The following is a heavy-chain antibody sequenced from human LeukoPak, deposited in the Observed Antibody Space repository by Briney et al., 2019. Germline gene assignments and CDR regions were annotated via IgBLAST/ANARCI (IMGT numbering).Heavy chain of an antibody. CDR1: GYTFTSYD. V-gene: IGHV1-8*03. CDR3: ARMIFGVVRAFDI. CDR2: MNPNSGNT. Sequence: ASVKASCKASGYTFTSYDINWVRQATGQGLEWMGWMNPNSGNTGYAQKFQGRVTITRNTSISTAYMELSSLRSEDTAVYYCARMIFGVVRAFDIWGQGTMVTVSS. J-gene: IGHJ3*02. D-gene: IGHD3-3*01.